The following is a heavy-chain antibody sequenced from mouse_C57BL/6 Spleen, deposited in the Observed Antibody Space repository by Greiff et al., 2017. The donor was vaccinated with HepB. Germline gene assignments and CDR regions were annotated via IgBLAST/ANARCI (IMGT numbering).Heavy chain of an antibody. V-gene: IGHV1-76*01. J-gene: IGHJ1*03. CDR1: GYTFTDYY. CDR3: ARSYYYGSSYWYFDV. Sequence: VQLQQSGAELVRPGASVKLSCKASGYTFTDYYINWVKQRPGQGLEWIARIYPGSGNTYYNEQFKGKDTLTAEKSSSTAYMQLSSLTSEDSAVYFCARSYYYGSSYWYFDVWGTGTTVTVSS. D-gene: IGHD1-1*01. CDR2: IYPGSGNT.